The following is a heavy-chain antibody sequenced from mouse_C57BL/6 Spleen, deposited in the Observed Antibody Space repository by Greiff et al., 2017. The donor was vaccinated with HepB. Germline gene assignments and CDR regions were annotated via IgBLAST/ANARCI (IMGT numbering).Heavy chain of an antibody. Sequence: QVQLQQSGAELVKPGASVKLSCKASGYTFTSYWMHWVKQRPGQGLEWIGMIHPNSGSTNYNEKFKSKATLTVDKSSSTAYMQLSSLTSEDSAVYYCARHYYGSSWFAYWGQGTLVTVSA. CDR3: ARHYYGSSWFAY. D-gene: IGHD1-1*01. V-gene: IGHV1-64*01. J-gene: IGHJ3*01. CDR1: GYTFTSYW. CDR2: IHPNSGST.